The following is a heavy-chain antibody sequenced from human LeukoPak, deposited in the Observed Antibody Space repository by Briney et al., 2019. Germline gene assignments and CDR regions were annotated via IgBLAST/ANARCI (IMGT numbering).Heavy chain of an antibody. J-gene: IGHJ3*02. V-gene: IGHV3-21*01. Sequence: GGSLRLSCAASGFTFSSYSMNWVRQAAGKGLEWVSSISSSSSYIYYANSVKGRFTISRDNAKNSLYLQMNSLRAEDTAVYYCARELVAAYGAFDIWGQGTMVTVSS. CDR1: GFTFSSYS. CDR2: ISSSSSYI. D-gene: IGHD2-15*01. CDR3: ARELVAAYGAFDI.